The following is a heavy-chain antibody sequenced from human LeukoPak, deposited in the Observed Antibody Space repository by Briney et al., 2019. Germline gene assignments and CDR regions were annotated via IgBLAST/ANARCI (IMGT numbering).Heavy chain of an antibody. J-gene: IGHJ5*02. Sequence: GASVKVSCKASGYTFTSYAMHWVRQAPGQRLEWMGWINAGNGNTKYSQKFQGRATITRDTSASTAYMELSSLRSEDTAVYYCAREVVEAVAGTGFDPWGQGTLVTVSS. D-gene: IGHD6-19*01. V-gene: IGHV1-3*01. CDR2: INAGNGNT. CDR1: GYTFTSYA. CDR3: AREVVEAVAGTGFDP.